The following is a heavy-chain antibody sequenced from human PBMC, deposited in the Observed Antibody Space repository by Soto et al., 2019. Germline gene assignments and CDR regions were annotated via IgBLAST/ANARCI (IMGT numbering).Heavy chain of an antibody. D-gene: IGHD3-16*02. V-gene: IGHV4-59*01. J-gene: IGHJ4*02. CDR2: IYYSGST. CDR3: ARVGEYYDYIWGSYRNYYFDY. Sequence: QVQLQESGPGLVKPSETLSLTCTVSGGSISSYYWSWIRQPPGKGLEWIGYIYYSGSTNYHPSLKSRVTISVDTSKHQFSLKLSSVTAADTAVYYCARVGEYYDYIWGSYRNYYFDYWGQGTLVTVSS. CDR1: GGSISSYY.